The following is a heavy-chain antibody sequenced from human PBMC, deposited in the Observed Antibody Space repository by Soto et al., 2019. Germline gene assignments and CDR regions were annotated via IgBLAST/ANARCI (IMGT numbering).Heavy chain of an antibody. CDR3: VRDTPTVGFDC. Sequence: GGSLRLSCEASGFTFSTYWMHWVRQAPGKGLMWVSHINNDGSKKGYADSVKGRFTISRDNAKNTLYLQMNSLSAEDTAVYYCVRDTPTVGFDCGGQGALVTVSS. CDR1: GFTFSTYW. V-gene: IGHV3-74*01. CDR2: INNDGSKK. J-gene: IGHJ4*02. D-gene: IGHD1-26*01.